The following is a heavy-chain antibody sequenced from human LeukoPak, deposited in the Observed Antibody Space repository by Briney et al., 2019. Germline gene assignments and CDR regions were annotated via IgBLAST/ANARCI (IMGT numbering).Heavy chain of an antibody. V-gene: IGHV3-48*03. CDR3: ARDRPPVGAIDY. J-gene: IGHJ4*02. CDR1: GFSFSSYE. D-gene: IGHD1-26*01. CDR2: ISGSGTTI. Sequence: GGSLRLSCAASGFSFSSYEMNWVRQGPGKGLEWLSYISGSGTTIYDADSVKGRFTISRDNAKNSLYLQMNSLRDEDTAVYFCARDRPPVGAIDYWGQGTLVTVYS.